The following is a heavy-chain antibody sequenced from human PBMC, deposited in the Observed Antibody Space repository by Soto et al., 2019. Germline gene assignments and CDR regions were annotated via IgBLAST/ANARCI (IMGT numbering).Heavy chain of an antibody. CDR3: ATFVGATTVTRGSPRDY. CDR1: GGSFSGYH. CDR2: INPSGSI. V-gene: IGHV4-34*01. D-gene: IGHD4-4*01. J-gene: IGHJ4*02. Sequence: VQLQQWGAGLLKPSETLSLTCAVYGGSFSGYHWSWFRQPPGKGLEWIGEINPSGSINYNPSLTRRVTISVDPSKNQFSLNLSSVTAADTAVYYCATFVGATTVTRGSPRDYWGQGTLVTVSS.